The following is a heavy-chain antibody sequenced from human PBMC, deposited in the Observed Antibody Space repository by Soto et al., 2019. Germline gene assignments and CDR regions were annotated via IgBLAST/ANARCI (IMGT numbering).Heavy chain of an antibody. CDR3: AKMGWFGDPPGGDF. Sequence: GGSLRLSCAASGFTFSNSAMAWVRQAPGKGLEWVSAISATGSISFYGDSVKGRFTVSRDNSKDTLYLHMGNLRADDTALYYCAKMGWFGDPPGGDFWGQGTLVTVSS. J-gene: IGHJ4*02. D-gene: IGHD3-10*01. CDR1: GFTFSNSA. CDR2: ISATGSIS. V-gene: IGHV3-23*01.